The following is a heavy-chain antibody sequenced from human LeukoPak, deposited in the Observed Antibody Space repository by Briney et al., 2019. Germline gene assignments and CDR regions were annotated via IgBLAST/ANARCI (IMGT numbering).Heavy chain of an antibody. CDR2: GDYSGGT. V-gene: IGHV4-39*07. CDR3: ARGGPGIAAAGIGY. D-gene: IGHD6-13*01. CDR1: GDSFSSVTDY. J-gene: IGHJ4*02. Sequence: PSETLSLTCTVSGDSFSSVTDYWAWIRQPPGKGLEWIASGDYSGGTYYNPSLESRVAISTDMSKNQFSLKLSSVTAADTAVYYCARGGPGIAAAGIGYWGQGTLVTVSS.